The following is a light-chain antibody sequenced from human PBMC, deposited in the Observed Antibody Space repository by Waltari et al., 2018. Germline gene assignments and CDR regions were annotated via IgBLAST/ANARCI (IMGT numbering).Light chain of an antibody. J-gene: IGKJ1*01. Sequence: DIQMTQSPSSLSASVRDRVPITCRASESISTYLNWYQQKPGKAPKLLICAASILQSGVPSRFSGSGSGTDFTLTISSLQPEDFATFYCQQSYSSPRTFGQGTKVEIK. CDR2: AAS. CDR3: QQSYSSPRT. CDR1: ESISTY. V-gene: IGKV1-39*01.